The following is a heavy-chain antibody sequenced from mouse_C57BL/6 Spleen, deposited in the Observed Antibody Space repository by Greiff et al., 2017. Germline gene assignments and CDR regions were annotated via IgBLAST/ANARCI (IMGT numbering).Heavy chain of an antibody. V-gene: IGHV5-9-1*02. CDR2: ISSGGDYI. Sequence: EVKLVESGEGLVKPGGSLKLSCAASGFTFSSYAMSWVRQTPEKRLEWVAYISSGGDYIYYADTVKGRFTISRDKARNTLYLQMSSLKSEDTAMYYCTRDHYSNYGYFDVWGTGTTVTVSS. CDR1: GFTFSSYA. CDR3: TRDHYSNYGYFDV. D-gene: IGHD2-5*01. J-gene: IGHJ1*03.